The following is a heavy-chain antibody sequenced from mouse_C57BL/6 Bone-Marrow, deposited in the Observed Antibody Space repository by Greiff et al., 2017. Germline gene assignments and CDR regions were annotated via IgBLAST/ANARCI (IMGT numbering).Heavy chain of an antibody. V-gene: IGHV1-78*01. D-gene: IGHD2-5*01. J-gene: IGHJ4*01. Sequence: QVQLKQSDAELVKPGASVKISCKVSGYTFTDHTIHWMKQRPEQGLEWIGYIYPRDGSTKYNEKFKGKATLTADKSSSTAYMQLNSLTSEDSAVYFCARWGNYSNYVPIYYAMDYWGQGTSVTVSS. CDR3: ARWGNYSNYVPIYYAMDY. CDR2: IYPRDGST. CDR1: GYTFTDHT.